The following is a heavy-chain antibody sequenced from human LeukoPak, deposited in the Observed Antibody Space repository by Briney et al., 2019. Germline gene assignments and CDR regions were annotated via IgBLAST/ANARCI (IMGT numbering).Heavy chain of an antibody. V-gene: IGHV3-33*01. J-gene: IGHJ4*02. D-gene: IGHD4-17*01. CDR2: IWSDGSNK. Sequence: PGGSLRLSCVASGFTFSTYGMHWVRQAPGKGLEWVAVIWSDGSNKYYGDSVKGRFTISRDNSKNTLYLQMNSLRAEDTAVYYCARDDYGDYVGIDYWGQGTLVTVSS. CDR1: GFTFSTYG. CDR3: ARDDYGDYVGIDY.